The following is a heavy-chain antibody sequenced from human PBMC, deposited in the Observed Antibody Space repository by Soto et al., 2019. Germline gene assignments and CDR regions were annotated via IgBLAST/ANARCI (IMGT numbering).Heavy chain of an antibody. CDR1: GFTFSSYG. CDR2: IWYDGSNK. CDR3: ARGHGVATTMGWFDP. V-gene: IGHV3-33*01. J-gene: IGHJ5*02. Sequence: PGGSLRLSCEASGFTFSSYGIHWVRQAPGKGLEWVAVIWYDGSNKYYADSVKGRFSISRDNSKNTLYLLMNSLRAEDTAVYYCARGHGVATTMGWFDPWGQGTLVTV. D-gene: IGHD5-12*01.